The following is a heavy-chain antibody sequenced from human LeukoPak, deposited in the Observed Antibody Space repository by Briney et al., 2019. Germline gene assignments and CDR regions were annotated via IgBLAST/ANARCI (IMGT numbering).Heavy chain of an antibody. CDR1: GGSIRSNNW. CDR3: ARGSGGGSGSYYKDHYYGMDV. V-gene: IGHV4-4*02. CDR2: IYHSGST. Sequence: SETLSLTCAVSGGSIRSNNWWSWVRQPPGKGLEWIGEIYHSGSTNYNPSLKSRVTISVDKSKNQFSLKLSSVTAADTAVYYCARGSGGGSGSYYKDHYYGMDVWGPGTTVTVS. J-gene: IGHJ6*02. D-gene: IGHD3-10*01.